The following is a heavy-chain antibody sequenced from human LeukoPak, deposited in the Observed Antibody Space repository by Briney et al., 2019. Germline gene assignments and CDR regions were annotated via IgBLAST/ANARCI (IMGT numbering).Heavy chain of an antibody. Sequence: SETLSLTCTVSGGSISSSSYYWGWIRQPPGKGLEWIGSIYYSGSTYYNPSLKSRVTISVDTSKNQFSLKLSSVTAADTAVYYCARERTLVGYYYMDVWGKGTTVTVSS. D-gene: IGHD2-15*01. CDR3: ARERTLVGYYYMDV. CDR1: GGSISSSSYY. J-gene: IGHJ6*03. CDR2: IYYSGST. V-gene: IGHV4-39*07.